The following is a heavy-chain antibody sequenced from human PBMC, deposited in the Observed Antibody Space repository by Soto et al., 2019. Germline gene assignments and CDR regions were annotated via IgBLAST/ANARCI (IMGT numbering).Heavy chain of an antibody. CDR1: GGTFSSYA. CDR2: IIPIFGTA. V-gene: IGHV1-69*01. CDR3: ARVRAYSGRNWFAP. J-gene: IGHJ5*02. Sequence: QVQLVQSGAEVKKPGSSVKVSCKASGGTFSSYAISWVRQAPGQGLEWMGGIIPIFGTANYAKKFQGRVTMTADESTSTADMELGSLRSEDTAVYYCARVRAYSGRNWFAPWGQGTLVTVSS. D-gene: IGHD5-12*01.